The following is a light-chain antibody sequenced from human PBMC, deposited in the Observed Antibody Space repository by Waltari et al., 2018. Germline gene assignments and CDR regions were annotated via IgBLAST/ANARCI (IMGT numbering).Light chain of an antibody. J-gene: IGLJ2*01. CDR1: SSDVGGYNY. Sequence: QSALTQPRSVSGSPGQSVTISCTGTSSDVGGYNYVSWYQQHPGKAPKLMFYDVSKRPSGLPDRLSGSKSGNTASLTISGLQAEDEADYYCCSYAGSVVFGGGTKLTVL. CDR2: DVS. V-gene: IGLV2-11*01. CDR3: CSYAGSVV.